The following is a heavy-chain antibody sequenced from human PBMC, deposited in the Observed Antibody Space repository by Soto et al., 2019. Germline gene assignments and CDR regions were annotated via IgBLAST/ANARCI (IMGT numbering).Heavy chain of an antibody. CDR1: GFTFSIHG. V-gene: IGHV3-33*01. J-gene: IGHJ3*02. Sequence: GGSLRLSCAASGFTFSIHGMHWVRQAPGKGLEWVAVTWYDGSKKDYADSVKGRFTISRDNSKNTFYLQMNSLRAEDTATYYCARDPLGYCSGGSCQSFAFDIWGQGTMVTVSS. CDR2: TWYDGSKK. D-gene: IGHD2-15*01. CDR3: ARDPLGYCSGGSCQSFAFDI.